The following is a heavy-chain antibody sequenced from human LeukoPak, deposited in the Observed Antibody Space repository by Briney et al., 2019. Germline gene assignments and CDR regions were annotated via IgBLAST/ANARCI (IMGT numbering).Heavy chain of an antibody. D-gene: IGHD1-20*01. CDR3: ARVRGCNVHNCLLGGWFDP. J-gene: IGHJ5*02. CDR2: IKPSGIT. Sequence: SETLSLTCAIDGASLSAYHWTWIRQPPGKGLEWIGEIKPSGITNYNPSLKSRVTLSIDTSKNQFSLKVASVTAADMAVYYCARVRGCNVHNCLLGGWFDPWGQGTLVTVSS. V-gene: IGHV4-34*01. CDR1: GASLSAYH.